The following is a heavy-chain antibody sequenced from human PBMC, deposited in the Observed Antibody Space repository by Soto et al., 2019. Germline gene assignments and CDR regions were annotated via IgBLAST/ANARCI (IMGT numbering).Heavy chain of an antibody. Sequence: PGGSLRLSCAASGFTFSSYAMSWVRQAPGKGLEWVSAISGSGGSTYYADSVKGRFTISRDNSKNTLYLQMNSLRAEDTAVYYCAKDRPSPMVRGVIGGPVFDYWGQGTLVTVSS. CDR2: ISGSGGST. CDR3: AKDRPSPMVRGVIGGPVFDY. V-gene: IGHV3-23*01. D-gene: IGHD3-10*01. CDR1: GFTFSSYA. J-gene: IGHJ4*02.